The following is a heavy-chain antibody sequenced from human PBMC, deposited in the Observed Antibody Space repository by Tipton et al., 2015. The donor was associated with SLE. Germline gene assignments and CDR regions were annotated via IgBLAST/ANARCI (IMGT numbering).Heavy chain of an antibody. CDR3: ARGRQGMEVFTMDV. Sequence: GLVKPSETLSRTCTVSGGSFVGYYWSWIRQSPEKGMEWIGEINHSGDTNYSQSLKSRVTISADRSKNQFSPKLSSVTAADTAVYYCARGRQGMEVFTMDVWGPGTTVTVSS. CDR2: INHSGDT. V-gene: IGHV4-34*01. J-gene: IGHJ6*02. D-gene: IGHD1-14*01. CDR1: GGSFVGYY.